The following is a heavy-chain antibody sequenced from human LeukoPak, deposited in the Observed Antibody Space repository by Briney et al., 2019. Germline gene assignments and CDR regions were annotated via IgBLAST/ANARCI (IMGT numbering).Heavy chain of an antibody. CDR3: ARHRGYSYGLSGWFDP. CDR2: IYPGDSDT. D-gene: IGHD5-18*01. CDR1: GYSFTSYW. V-gene: IGHV5-51*01. J-gene: IGHJ5*02. Sequence: GESLQISFKGSGYSFTSYWIAWVRQMPGKGLEWMGIIYPGDSDTRYSPSFQGQVTISADKSITTAYLQWSSLKASDTAMYYCARHRGYSYGLSGWFDPWGQGTLVTVSS.